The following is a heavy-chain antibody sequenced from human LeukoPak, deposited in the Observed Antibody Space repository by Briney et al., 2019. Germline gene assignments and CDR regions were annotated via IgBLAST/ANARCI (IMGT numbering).Heavy chain of an antibody. CDR3: ARERFRGNSLSRGHWFDP. CDR1: GYTFTSYG. D-gene: IGHD3-3*01. J-gene: IGHJ5*02. V-gene: IGHV1-18*01. Sequence: GASVKVSCKASGYTFTSYGISWVRQAPGQGLEWMGWISAYNGNTNYAQKLQGRVTTTRDTSTSTVYMELSSLRSEDTAVYYCARERFRGNSLSRGHWFDPWGQGTLVTVSS. CDR2: ISAYNGNT.